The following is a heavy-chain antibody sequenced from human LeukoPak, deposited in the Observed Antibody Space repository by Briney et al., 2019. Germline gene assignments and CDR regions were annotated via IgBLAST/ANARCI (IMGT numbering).Heavy chain of an antibody. D-gene: IGHD2/OR15-2a*01. CDR3: ARDRGRNNYYYGLDV. J-gene: IGHJ6*02. CDR2: IYYSGST. Sequence: SETLSLTCTVSGGSISNNYWSWFRQPPGKALEWIGCIYYSGSTNYNPSLKSRVTISEDTSKNQFSLKLSSVTAADTAVYYCARDRGRNNYYYGLDVWGQGTTVTVSS. CDR1: GGSISNNY. V-gene: IGHV4-59*01.